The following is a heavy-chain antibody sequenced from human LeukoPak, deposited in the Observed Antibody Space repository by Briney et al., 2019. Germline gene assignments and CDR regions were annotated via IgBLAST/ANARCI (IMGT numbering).Heavy chain of an antibody. J-gene: IGHJ6*02. D-gene: IGHD6-13*01. CDR3: ARALVDSGSWYRYYYYGMDV. Sequence: ASVKVSCKASGYTFTSYGIGWVRQAPGQGLEGMGWISAYNGNTNYAQKLQGRVTMTTDTSTSTAYMELRSLRSDDTAVYYCARALVDSGSWYRYYYYGMDVWGQGTTVTVSS. V-gene: IGHV1-18*01. CDR2: ISAYNGNT. CDR1: GYTFTSYG.